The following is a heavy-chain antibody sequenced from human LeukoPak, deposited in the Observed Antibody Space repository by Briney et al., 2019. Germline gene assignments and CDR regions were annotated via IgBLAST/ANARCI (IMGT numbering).Heavy chain of an antibody. D-gene: IGHD3-10*01. V-gene: IGHV3-74*01. CDR1: GFTFSSYW. CDR2: INSDGSST. J-gene: IGHJ5*02. CDR3: ASSDLLLWFGELSLP. Sequence: PGGSLRLSCAASGFTFSSYWMHWVRQAPGKGLVWVSRINSDGSSTSYADSVKGRFTISRDNAKNSLYLQMNSLRAEDTAVYYCASSDLLLWFGELSLPWGQGTLVTVSS.